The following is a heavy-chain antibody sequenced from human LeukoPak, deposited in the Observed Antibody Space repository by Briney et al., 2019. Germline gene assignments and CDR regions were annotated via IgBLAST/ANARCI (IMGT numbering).Heavy chain of an antibody. CDR1: GXTFSSYE. V-gene: IGHV3-30*18. D-gene: IGHD2-2*01. CDR2: ISYDGTIR. Sequence: PGGSLRLSCAASGXTFSSYEMNWVRQAPGKGLEWVAVISYDGTIRNYADSVKGRFTISRDNSKNTLYLQMNSLTAEDTALYYCAKGGCSSTTCYLANPWGQGTLVTVSS. CDR3: AKGGCSSTTCYLANP. J-gene: IGHJ5*02.